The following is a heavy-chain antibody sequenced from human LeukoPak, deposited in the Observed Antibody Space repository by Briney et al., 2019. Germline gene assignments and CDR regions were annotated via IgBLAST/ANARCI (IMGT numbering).Heavy chain of an antibody. CDR3: TRGADAHKGGID. CDR1: GGSFSGYY. Sequence: SETLPPTCDVYGGSFSGYYWTWTRQPPGKGLEWIGEIHPSGSTYYNPSLESRVTISVDTSKSQFSLKLNSVTAADTALYYCTRGADAHKGGIDWGQGTLVTVSS. J-gene: IGHJ4*02. V-gene: IGHV4-34*01. CDR2: IHPSGST. D-gene: IGHD5-24*01.